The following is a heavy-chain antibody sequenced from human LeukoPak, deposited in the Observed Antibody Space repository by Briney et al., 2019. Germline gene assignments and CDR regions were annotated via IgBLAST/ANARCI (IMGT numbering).Heavy chain of an antibody. CDR1: GGSISSYY. CDR3: ARDGYYYDSSGYYEKMYYFDY. Sequence: PSETLSLTCTVSGGSISSYYWSWIRQPAGKGLEWIGRIYANGGTNYNPSLKSRVTMSVDTSKNQFSLKLSSVTAADTAVYYCARDGYYYDSSGYYEKMYYFDYWGQGTLVTVSS. D-gene: IGHD3-22*01. CDR2: IYANGGT. J-gene: IGHJ4*02. V-gene: IGHV4-4*07.